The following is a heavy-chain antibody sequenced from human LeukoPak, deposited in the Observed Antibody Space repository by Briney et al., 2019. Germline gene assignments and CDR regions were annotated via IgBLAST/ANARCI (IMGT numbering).Heavy chain of an antibody. Sequence: ASVKVSCKASGYTFTSYYMHWVRQAPGQGLEWMGIIIPSGGSTSYAQKFQGRVTMTRDMSTSTVYMELSSLRSEDTAVYYCARVGGARDFDYWGQGTLVTVSS. V-gene: IGHV1-46*01. CDR3: ARVGGARDFDY. D-gene: IGHD3-16*01. CDR2: IIPSGGST. J-gene: IGHJ4*02. CDR1: GYTFTSYY.